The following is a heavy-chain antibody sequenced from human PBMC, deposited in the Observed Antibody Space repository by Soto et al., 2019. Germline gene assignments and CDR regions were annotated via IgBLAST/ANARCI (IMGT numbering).Heavy chain of an antibody. Sequence: EVQLVESGGDLVQPGGSLRLYCAASGFSVSSKYMSWVRQAPGKGLEWVSLIQSGGTTYYAGSVKGRFTISRDYSENTLFLQMNSLRVEDTAVYYCTRDDVHFNGDRYYGVPMDVWCKGTTVTVSA. J-gene: IGHJ6*04. CDR1: GFSVSSKY. CDR2: IQSGGTT. V-gene: IGHV3-66*01. D-gene: IGHD2-8*01. CDR3: TRDDVHFNGDRYYGVPMDV.